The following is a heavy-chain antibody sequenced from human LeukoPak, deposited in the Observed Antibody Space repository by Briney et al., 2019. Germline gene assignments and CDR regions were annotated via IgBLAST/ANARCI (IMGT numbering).Heavy chain of an antibody. CDR2: INTDGSSP. D-gene: IGHD3-22*01. CDR1: GFTFSSFW. CDR3: ARSAYDYDSSGYNTPYYFDY. J-gene: IGHJ4*02. V-gene: IGHV3-74*01. Sequence: GGSLRLSCAASGFTFSSFWMHWVRQAPGKGLVWVSRINTDGSSPTYADSVKGRFTISRDNAKNTLYLQMNSLRAEDTAVYYCARSAYDYDSSGYNTPYYFDYWGQGTPVTVPS.